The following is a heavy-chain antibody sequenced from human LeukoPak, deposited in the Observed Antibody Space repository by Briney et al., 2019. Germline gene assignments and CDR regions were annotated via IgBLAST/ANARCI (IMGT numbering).Heavy chain of an antibody. Sequence: QSGGSLRLSSAASGFTFSTYGMNWVRQAPGKGLEWVSTLSGSGDSTHYADYVKGRFTISRDNSKNTLYLLMNSLRAEDTAVYYCSSGGPWRVRGYYNYYMDVWGKGTTVTVSS. V-gene: IGHV3-23*01. J-gene: IGHJ6*03. CDR3: SSGGPWRVRGYYNYYMDV. CDR1: GFTFSTYG. CDR2: LSGSGDST. D-gene: IGHD1-26*01.